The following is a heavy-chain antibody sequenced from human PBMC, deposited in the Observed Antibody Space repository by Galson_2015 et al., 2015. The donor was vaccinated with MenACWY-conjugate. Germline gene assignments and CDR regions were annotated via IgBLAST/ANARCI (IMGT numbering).Heavy chain of an antibody. CDR1: GFPFSNYA. J-gene: IGHJ4*02. CDR2: ISADGNNK. CDR3: ARGNGILTPMDS. Sequence: LRLSCAASGFPFSNYAMHWVRQAPGQGLEWVAAISADGNNKYYADSVKGRFNIFRVNSKNTLYLQMNSLSTEDTAVYYCARGNGILTPMDSWGQGTLVTVSS. D-gene: IGHD3-9*01. V-gene: IGHV3-30*03.